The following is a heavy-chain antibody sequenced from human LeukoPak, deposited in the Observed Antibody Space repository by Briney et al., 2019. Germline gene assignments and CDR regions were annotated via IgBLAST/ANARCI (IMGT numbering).Heavy chain of an antibody. Sequence: SVKVSCKASGGTFSSYTISWVRQAPGQGLEWMGRIIPIPGIANYAQKFQGRVTITADKSTSTAYMELSSLRSEDTAVYYCASNREYYYDSSGYPYWGQGALVTVSS. V-gene: IGHV1-69*02. CDR1: GGTFSSYT. J-gene: IGHJ4*02. CDR3: ASNREYYYDSSGYPY. CDR2: IIPIPGIA. D-gene: IGHD3-22*01.